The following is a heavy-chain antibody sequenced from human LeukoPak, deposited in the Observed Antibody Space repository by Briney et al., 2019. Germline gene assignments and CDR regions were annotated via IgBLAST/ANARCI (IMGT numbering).Heavy chain of an antibody. CDR2: INPGGGST. J-gene: IGHJ4*02. D-gene: IGHD2-2*03. V-gene: IGHV1-46*01. Sequence: ASVKVSCKASGYTFTSYYMHWVRQAPGQGLEWMGIINPGGGSTNYAQKLQGRVTMTTDTSTSTAYMQLRSLRSDDTAVYYCATHRGYCSSTSCQNELELDYWGQGTLVTVSS. CDR3: ATHRGYCSSTSCQNELELDY. CDR1: GYTFTSYY.